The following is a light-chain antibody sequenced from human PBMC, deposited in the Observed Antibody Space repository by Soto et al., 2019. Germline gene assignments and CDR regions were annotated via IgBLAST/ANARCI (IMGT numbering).Light chain of an antibody. Sequence: EIVLTQSPGTLSLSPGERGTLSCRASQSVSSNYLAWYQQKPGQAPRLLIYGASSRATGIPDRFSGSGSGTDFTLTISRLEPEDFAVYYCQQYVSSPFTFGPGTKVDIK. CDR1: QSVSSNY. CDR2: GAS. CDR3: QQYVSSPFT. J-gene: IGKJ3*01. V-gene: IGKV3-20*01.